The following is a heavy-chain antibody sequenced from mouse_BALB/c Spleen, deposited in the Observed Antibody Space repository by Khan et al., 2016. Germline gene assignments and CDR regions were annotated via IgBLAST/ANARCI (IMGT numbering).Heavy chain of an antibody. CDR2: ISYSGST. Sequence: EVQLQESGPSLVKPSQTLSLTCSVTGDSFTSGYWNWIRKFPGNKLEYIGYISYSGSTYYNPSLKSRISITRDTSKNQYYLQLISVTTEDTATYYCATYDGYYFDYWGQGTTLTVSS. V-gene: IGHV3-8*02. D-gene: IGHD2-3*01. J-gene: IGHJ2*01. CDR1: GDSFTSGY. CDR3: ATYDGYYFDY.